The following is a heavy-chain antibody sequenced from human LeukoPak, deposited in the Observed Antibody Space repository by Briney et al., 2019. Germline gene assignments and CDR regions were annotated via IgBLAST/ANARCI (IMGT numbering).Heavy chain of an antibody. J-gene: IGHJ2*01. Sequence: ASVKVSCKASGYTFTGYYMHWVRQAPGQGLEWMGRINPNSVGTNYAQKFQGRVTMTRDTSISTAYMELSRLRSDDTAVYYCARDKDSSGADFDLWGRGTLVTVSS. CDR2: INPNSVGT. CDR3: ARDKDSSGADFDL. D-gene: IGHD6-19*01. V-gene: IGHV1-2*06. CDR1: GYTFTGYY.